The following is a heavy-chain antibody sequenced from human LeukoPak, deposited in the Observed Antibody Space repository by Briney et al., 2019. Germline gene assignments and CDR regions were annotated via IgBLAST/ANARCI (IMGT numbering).Heavy chain of an antibody. Sequence: PSGTLSLTCAVSGGSISSSNWWSWVRQPPGKGLEWIGEIYHSGSTNYNLSLKSRVTISVDESKNQFSLKLSSVTAADAAVYYCARDPNPYYYYYGMDVWGQGTTVTVSS. CDR3: ARDPNPYYYYYGMDV. J-gene: IGHJ6*02. CDR2: IYHSGST. V-gene: IGHV4-4*02. CDR1: GGSISSSNW.